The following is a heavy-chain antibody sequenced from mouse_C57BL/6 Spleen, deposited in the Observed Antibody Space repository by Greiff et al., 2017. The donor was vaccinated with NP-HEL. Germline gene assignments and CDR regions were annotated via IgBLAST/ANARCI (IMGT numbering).Heavy chain of an antibody. D-gene: IGHD1-2*01. J-gene: IGHJ2*01. CDR1: GYTFTDYY. CDR3: ARLGPTAEYFDY. V-gene: IGHV1-26*01. CDR2: INPNNGGT. Sequence: EVQLQQSGPELVKPGASVKISCKASGYTFTDYYMNWVKQSHGKSLEWIGDINPNNGGTSYNQKFKGKATLTVDKSSSTAYMELRSLTSEDSAVYYCARLGPTAEYFDYWGQGTTLTVSS.